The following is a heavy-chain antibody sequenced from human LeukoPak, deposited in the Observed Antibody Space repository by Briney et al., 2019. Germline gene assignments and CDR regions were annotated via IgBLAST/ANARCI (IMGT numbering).Heavy chain of an antibody. Sequence: GVSLRLSCAASGFIFKSYDMHWARHAPGKGRECVAVISHDGSNKYYADSVRRRLTISRDNSNNTLYLKMNRLRAEDTAVYYYANSFSPPCSSSWYGLDYWGQGTLVTVSS. D-gene: IGHD6-13*01. V-gene: IGHV3-30*18. CDR3: ANSFSPPCSSSWYGLDY. J-gene: IGHJ4*02. CDR1: GFIFKSYD. CDR2: ISHDGSNK.